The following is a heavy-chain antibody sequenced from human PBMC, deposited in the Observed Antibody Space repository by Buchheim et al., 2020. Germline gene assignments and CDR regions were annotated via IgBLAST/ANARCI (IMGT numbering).Heavy chain of an antibody. J-gene: IGHJ4*02. Sequence: EVQMVESGGGLVQPGGSPRLSCAASGFSFTSAWMDWVRQAPGKGLEWVANIKYDGTEKDYVDSVKGRFTISRDNAKNSLYFQMNSLRVEDTAVYFCSWSLNYWGQGTL. V-gene: IGHV3-7*01. CDR3: SWSLNY. CDR1: GFSFTSAW. CDR2: IKYDGTEK.